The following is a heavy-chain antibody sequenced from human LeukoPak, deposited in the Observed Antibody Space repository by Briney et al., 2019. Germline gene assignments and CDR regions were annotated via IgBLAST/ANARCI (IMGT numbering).Heavy chain of an antibody. V-gene: IGHV3-21*01. D-gene: IGHD2-2*01. Sequence: GGSLRLSCAASGFTFSSHWMNWVRQAPGKGLEWVSSISSSSSYIYYADSVKGRFTISRDNAKNSLYLQMNSLRAEDTAVYYCARDGSTLAAFDIWGQGTMVTVSS. CDR2: ISSSSSYI. CDR3: ARDGSTLAAFDI. CDR1: GFTFSSHW. J-gene: IGHJ3*02.